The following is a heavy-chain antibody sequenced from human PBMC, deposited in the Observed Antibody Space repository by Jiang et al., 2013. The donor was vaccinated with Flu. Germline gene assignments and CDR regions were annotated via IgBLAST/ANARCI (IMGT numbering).Heavy chain of an antibody. V-gene: IGHV6-1*01. Sequence: SQTLSLTCAISGDSVSSNSAAWNWIRQSPSRGLEWLGRTYYRSKWYNDYAVSVKSRITINPDTSKNQFSLQLNSVTPEDTAVYYCARGKTYYYGSGTFNWFDPWGQGTLVTVSS. J-gene: IGHJ5*02. CDR3: ARGKTYYYGSGTFNWFDP. D-gene: IGHD3-10*01. CDR1: GDSVSSNSAA. CDR2: TYYRSKWYN.